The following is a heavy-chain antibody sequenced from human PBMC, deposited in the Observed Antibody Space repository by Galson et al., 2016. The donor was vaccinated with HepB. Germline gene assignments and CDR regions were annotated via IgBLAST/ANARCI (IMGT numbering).Heavy chain of an antibody. V-gene: IGHV3-21*01. D-gene: IGHD6-6*01. J-gene: IGHJ4*02. CDR3: ARDRSSRVAYFDS. CDR1: GFTFSGYG. CDR2: ISSSTMYI. Sequence: SLRLSCAASGFTFSGYGMTWVRQAPGKGLEWVSSISSSTMYIFQADSVKGRFTISRDNAKNSLYLQMNSLRAEDTAVYFCARDRSSRVAYFDSWGQGTLVTVSS.